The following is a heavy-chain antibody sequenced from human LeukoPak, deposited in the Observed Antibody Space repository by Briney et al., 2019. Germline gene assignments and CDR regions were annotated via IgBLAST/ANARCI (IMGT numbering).Heavy chain of an antibody. CDR1: GYIFISYG. Sequence: ASVKVSCKASGYIFISYGISWVRQAPGQGLEWMGWISAYNGNTNYAQKLQGRVTMTTDTSTSTAYMELRSLRSDDTAVYYCARGLLLWFGEASEDWGQGTLVTVSS. V-gene: IGHV1-18*01. D-gene: IGHD3-10*01. CDR3: ARGLLLWFGEASED. CDR2: ISAYNGNT. J-gene: IGHJ4*02.